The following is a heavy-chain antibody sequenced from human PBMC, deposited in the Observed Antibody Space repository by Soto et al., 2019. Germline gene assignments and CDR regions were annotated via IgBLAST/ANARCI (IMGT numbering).Heavy chain of an antibody. Sequence: SDTLSLTFTVSGGSISSYYWSWIRQPPGKGLEWIGYIYYSGSTNYNPSLKSRVTISVDASKNQFSLKLSSVTAADTAVYYCARKGYSSSPFDYWGQGTLVTVSS. CDR2: IYYSGST. D-gene: IGHD6-13*01. CDR1: GGSISSYY. V-gene: IGHV4-59*07. CDR3: ARKGYSSSPFDY. J-gene: IGHJ4*02.